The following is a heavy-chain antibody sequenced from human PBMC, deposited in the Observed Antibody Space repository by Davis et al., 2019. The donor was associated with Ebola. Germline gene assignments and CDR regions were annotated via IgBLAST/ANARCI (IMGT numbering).Heavy chain of an antibody. CDR3: ARAVRGGYDILTGYVLRDDAFDI. V-gene: IGHV1-69*04. CDR1: GGTFSSYA. D-gene: IGHD3-9*01. J-gene: IGHJ3*02. CDR2: IIPILGIA. Sequence: AASVKVSCKASGGTFSSYAISWVRPAPGQGLEWMGRIIPILGIANYAQKFQGRVTITADKSTSTAYMELSSLRSEDTAVYYCARAVRGGYDILTGYVLRDDAFDIWGQGTMVTVSS.